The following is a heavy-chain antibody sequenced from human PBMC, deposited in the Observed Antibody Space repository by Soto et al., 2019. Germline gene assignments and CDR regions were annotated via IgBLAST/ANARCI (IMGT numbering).Heavy chain of an antibody. J-gene: IGHJ4*02. Sequence: QVQLQESGPGLVKPSQTLSLTCTVSGGSISSGDYYWSWIRQPPGKVLEWIGSIYYSGSTYYNPSLKSRVTISVDPSKNQFSLKLNSVPAADTAVYSCASRHSGPYFDYWGQGTLVTVSS. D-gene: IGHD6-25*01. CDR1: GGSISSGDYY. V-gene: IGHV4-30-4*01. CDR3: ASRHSGPYFDY. CDR2: IYYSGST.